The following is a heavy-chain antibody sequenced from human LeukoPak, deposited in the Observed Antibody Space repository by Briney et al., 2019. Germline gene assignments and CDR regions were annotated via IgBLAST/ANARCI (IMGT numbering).Heavy chain of an antibody. V-gene: IGHV4-34*01. CDR2: INHSGST. CDR3: TRGRAAMVPL. D-gene: IGHD5-18*01. Sequence: PSETLSLTCAVYGGSFSGYYWSWIRQPPGKGLEWIGEINHSGSTNYNPFLKSRVTISVDTSKNQFSLNLSSVTAADTAVYYCTRGRAAMVPLWGQGTLVTVSS. CDR1: GGSFSGYY. J-gene: IGHJ4*02.